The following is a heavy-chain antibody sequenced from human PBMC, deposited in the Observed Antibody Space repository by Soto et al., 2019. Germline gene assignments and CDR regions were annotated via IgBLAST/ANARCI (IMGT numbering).Heavy chain of an antibody. J-gene: IGHJ5*02. CDR2: TSAYNGNT. V-gene: IGHV1-18*01. CDR3: AREVRRRSSTAAGDWFDP. CDR1: GYPFTSYG. D-gene: IGHD6-13*01. Sequence: GSVKVSFKASGYPFTSYGISFVRQAPGQGLEWMGWTSAYNGNTNYAQKLQGRVTMTTDTSTSTAYMELRSLRSDDTAVYYCAREVRRRSSTAAGDWFDPWGQGTMVTVSS.